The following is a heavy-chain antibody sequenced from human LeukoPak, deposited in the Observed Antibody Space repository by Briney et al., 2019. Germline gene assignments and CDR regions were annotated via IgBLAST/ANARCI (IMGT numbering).Heavy chain of an antibody. CDR2: IIPIFGTA. J-gene: IGHJ4*02. CDR3: ARANYGSSGKFDY. D-gene: IGHD3-22*01. CDR1: RGTFSSYA. Sequence: AVKVSCKSSRGTFSSYAISSVRQAPDQGLECMGMIIPIFGTANYAQKFQGRVTITTEESTSTSCVDLSHLRSEYTAVYYCARANYGSSGKFDYWGEGTLVTVSS. V-gene: IGHV1-69*05.